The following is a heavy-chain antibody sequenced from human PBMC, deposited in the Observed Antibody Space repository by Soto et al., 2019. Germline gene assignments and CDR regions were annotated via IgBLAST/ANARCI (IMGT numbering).Heavy chain of an antibody. CDR3: ASMIGDPVLSFDS. Sequence: QVQLQESGPGLVKPSETLSLTCTVSGGSISSYYWSWIRQPPGKGLEWIGFIFYSGSTSYNPSLQSRVTISIDTSEYPFSLKLKSVTAADTAVYYCASMIGDPVLSFDSWGQGTLVAVSS. CDR1: GGSISSYY. V-gene: IGHV4-59*01. CDR2: IFYSGST. J-gene: IGHJ5*01. D-gene: IGHD3-10*02.